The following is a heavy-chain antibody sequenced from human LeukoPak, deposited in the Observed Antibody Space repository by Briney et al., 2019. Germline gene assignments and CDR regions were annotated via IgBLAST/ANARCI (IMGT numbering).Heavy chain of an antibody. V-gene: IGHV4-59*01. CDR3: ARDLASESGFDY. CDR1: GDSISSSY. D-gene: IGHD2-15*01. CDR2: IYYSGST. Sequence: SETLSLTCSVSGDSISSSYWSWIRQPPGKGLEWIGYIYYSGSTNYNPSLKSRVTISVDTSKNQFSLKLSSVTAADTAVYYCARDLASESGFDYWGQGTLVTVSS. J-gene: IGHJ4*02.